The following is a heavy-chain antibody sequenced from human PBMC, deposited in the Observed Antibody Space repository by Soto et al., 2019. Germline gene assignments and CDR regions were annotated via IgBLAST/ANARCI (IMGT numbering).Heavy chain of an antibody. V-gene: IGHV1-46*03. D-gene: IGHD3-9*01. CDR1: GYTFTSYY. Sequence: ASVKVSCKASGYTFTSYYMHWVRQAPGQGLEWMGIINPSGGSTSYVQKFQGRVTMTSDTSTTTVYMELSSLRSEDTAVYYCGIVGSLRSFNWLHSFSWDKVTRFTVS. J-gene: IGHJ5*02. CDR3: GIVGSLRSFNWLHSFS. CDR2: INPSGGST.